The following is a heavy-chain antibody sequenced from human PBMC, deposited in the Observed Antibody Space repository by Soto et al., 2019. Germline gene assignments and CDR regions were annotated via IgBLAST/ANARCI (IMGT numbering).Heavy chain of an antibody. D-gene: IGHD6-19*01. CDR1: GDSVSSNTAA. J-gene: IGHJ4*02. Sequence: SLTCAISGDSVSSNTAAWNWIRSSPSRGLEWLGRTYYRSNWRHDYAVSVKSRITVNPDTSKNHFSLQLNSVTPDDTAVYHCARGVAGTGFDLWGQGTLVTVSS. CDR2: TYYRSNWRH. CDR3: ARGVAGTGFDL. V-gene: IGHV6-1*01.